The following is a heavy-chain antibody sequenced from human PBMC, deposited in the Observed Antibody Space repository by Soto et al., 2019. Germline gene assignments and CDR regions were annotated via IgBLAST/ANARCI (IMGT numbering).Heavy chain of an antibody. V-gene: IGHV3-74*03. CDR1: GFTFSNYW. D-gene: IGHD4-17*01. CDR3: ARDSYAPYG. CDR2: INIDGSGT. Sequence: VSLRLSCAASGFTFSNYWMHWVRQAPGKGLVWVSRINIDGSGTTYADSVKGRFTISRDNAKNTVFLEMKNLRAEDTAVYYCARDSYAPYGWGQGTTVPVAS. J-gene: IGHJ6*02.